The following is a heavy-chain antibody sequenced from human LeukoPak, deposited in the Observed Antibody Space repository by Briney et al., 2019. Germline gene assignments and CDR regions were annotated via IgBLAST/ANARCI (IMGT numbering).Heavy chain of an antibody. V-gene: IGHV1-69*06. CDR3: ARASTCIGWLSHLYYFDY. D-gene: IGHD5-24*01. CDR1: GGTFSSYA. Sequence: SVKVSCKASGGTFSSYAISWVRQAPGQGLEWMGGIIPIFGTANYAQKFQGRVTITADKSTSTAYMELSSLRSEDTAVYYCARASTCIGWLSHLYYFDYWGQGTLVTVSS. CDR2: IIPIFGTA. J-gene: IGHJ4*02.